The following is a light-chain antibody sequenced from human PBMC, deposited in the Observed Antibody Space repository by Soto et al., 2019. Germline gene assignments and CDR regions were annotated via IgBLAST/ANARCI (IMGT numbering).Light chain of an antibody. Sequence: IQMTQSPSSLSASVGASVTVTCRASQSINIYLNWYQQKPGKAPTLLIYGASSLQSGVPSRFTGGGSRTDFPLTISSLQPEDFATYYCQQSYRSPYTVGQGTKLEIK. CDR2: GAS. J-gene: IGKJ2*01. CDR3: QQSYRSPYT. V-gene: IGKV1-39*01. CDR1: QSINIY.